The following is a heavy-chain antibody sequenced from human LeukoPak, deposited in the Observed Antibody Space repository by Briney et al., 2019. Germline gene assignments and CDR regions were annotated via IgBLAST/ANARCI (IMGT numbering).Heavy chain of an antibody. Sequence: SETLSLTCTVSGGSISSRTYYWGWIRQPPGKGLEWIGEINHSGSTNYNPSLKSRVTISVDTSKDQFSLKLSSVTAADTAVYYCARKHIVVVTATSGGFDYWGQGTLVTVSS. CDR1: GGSISSRTYY. V-gene: IGHV4-39*07. D-gene: IGHD2-21*02. J-gene: IGHJ4*02. CDR2: INHSGST. CDR3: ARKHIVVVTATSGGFDY.